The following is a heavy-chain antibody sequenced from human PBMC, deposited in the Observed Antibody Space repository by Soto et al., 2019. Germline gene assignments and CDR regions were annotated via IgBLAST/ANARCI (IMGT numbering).Heavy chain of an antibody. V-gene: IGHV4-38-2*01. CDR2: IYHSGST. Sequence: SETLSLTCAVSITNIYYFGWIRQPPGKGLEWIGSIYHSGSTYYNPSLKSRVSISLDTSKNQFSLRLTSVTAADTAVYYCARIPVDTYMINWFDPWGQGTLVTVSS. CDR3: ARIPVDTYMINWFDP. CDR1: ITNIYY. D-gene: IGHD5-18*01. J-gene: IGHJ5*02.